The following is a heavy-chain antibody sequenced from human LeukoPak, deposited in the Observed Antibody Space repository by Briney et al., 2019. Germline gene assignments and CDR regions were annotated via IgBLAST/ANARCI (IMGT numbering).Heavy chain of an antibody. CDR2: ISAYNGNT. J-gene: IGHJ4*02. V-gene: IGHV1-18*01. Sequence: ASVKVSCKASGYTFTSYGISWVRQAPGQGLEWMGWISAYNGNTNYAQKPQGRVTMTEDTSTDTAYMELSSLRSEDTAVYYCATPGPYCGGDCYFSSIDYWGQGTLVTVSS. D-gene: IGHD2-21*02. CDR3: ATPGPYCGGDCYFSSIDY. CDR1: GYTFTSYG.